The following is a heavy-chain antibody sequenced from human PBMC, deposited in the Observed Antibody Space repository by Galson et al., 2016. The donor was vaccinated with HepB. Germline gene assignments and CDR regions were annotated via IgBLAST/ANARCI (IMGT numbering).Heavy chain of an antibody. CDR3: TRTGGSGWTDDPFDI. CDR2: IDWGDDK. D-gene: IGHD6-19*01. Sequence: PALVNPTQTLTLTCTFSGFSLSTYGMCVSWIRQPPGKALEWLALIDWGDDKYYSTSLKTRLTISKDNSKNQVVRTMTKMDPADTGTYYCTRTGGSGWTDDPFDIWGQGTMVTVSS. CDR1: GFSLSTYGMC. V-gene: IGHV2-70*01. J-gene: IGHJ3*02.